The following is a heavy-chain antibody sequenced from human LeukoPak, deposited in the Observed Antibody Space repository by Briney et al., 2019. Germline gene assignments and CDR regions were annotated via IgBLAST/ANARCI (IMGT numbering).Heavy chain of an antibody. J-gene: IGHJ4*02. CDR3: ARGRWISGSYYNFDY. CDR2: IYHTGTT. Sequence: SETLSLTCIVSGFSINIGYYWGWIRQPPGKGLECIGTIYHTGTTYYNPSLKSRVTISVDTSKNQFSLKLSSVTAADTAVYYCARGRWISGSYYNFDYWGQGTLVTVSS. CDR1: GFSINIGYY. D-gene: IGHD1-26*01. V-gene: IGHV4-38-2*02.